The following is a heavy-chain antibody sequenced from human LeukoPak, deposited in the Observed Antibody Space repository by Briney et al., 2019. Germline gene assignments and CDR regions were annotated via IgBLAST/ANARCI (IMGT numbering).Heavy chain of an antibody. CDR2: ISYDGSNK. J-gene: IGHJ4*02. CDR1: GFPFSRYG. CDR3: AREYSSLDY. D-gene: IGHD6-19*01. Sequence: GGSQRLPCAASGFPFSRYGMHCARQAPGKGVEWVAVISYDGSNKSYADSVKGRFTISRDNSKITLYLQMNSLRAEDTAVYYCAREYSSLDYWGQGTLVTVSS. V-gene: IGHV3-30*03.